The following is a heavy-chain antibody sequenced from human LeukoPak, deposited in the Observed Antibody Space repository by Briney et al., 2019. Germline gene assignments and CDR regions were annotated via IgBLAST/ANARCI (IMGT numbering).Heavy chain of an antibody. Sequence: GGSLRLSCAASGFTFSSYEMNWVRQAPGKGLEWVSYISSSGSTIYYADSVKGRFTISRDNAKNSLYLQMNSLRAEDTAVYYCARASNVFLWFGELFSLDYWGQGTLVTVSS. J-gene: IGHJ4*02. V-gene: IGHV3-48*03. D-gene: IGHD3-10*01. CDR2: ISSSGSTI. CDR1: GFTFSSYE. CDR3: ARASNVFLWFGELFSLDY.